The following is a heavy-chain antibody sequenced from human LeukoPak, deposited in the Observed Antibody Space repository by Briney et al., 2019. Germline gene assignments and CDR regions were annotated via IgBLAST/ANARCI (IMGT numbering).Heavy chain of an antibody. J-gene: IGHJ3*02. CDR2: IIPIFGTA. D-gene: IGHD6-13*01. CDR3: ARMVAAAGYDAFDI. V-gene: IGHV1-69*13. CDR1: GGTFSSYA. Sequence: SVKVSCKASGGTFSSYAITWVRQAPGQGLEWMGGIIPIFGTANYAQKFQGRVTITADESTSTAYMELSSLRSEDTAVYYCARMVAAAGYDAFDIWGQGTMVTVSS.